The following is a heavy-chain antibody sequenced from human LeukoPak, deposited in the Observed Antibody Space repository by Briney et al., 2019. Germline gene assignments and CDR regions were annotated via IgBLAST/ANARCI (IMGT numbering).Heavy chain of an antibody. D-gene: IGHD2-15*01. V-gene: IGHV1-18*04. Sequence: GASVKVSCKVSGYIFTRYGISWVRQAPGQGLEWMGWISAHYGNTNYAQKFQDRVTMTTDTSTNTAYMELRSLRPDDTAVYYCARDFFHGHCSGLSCFLLDYWGQGSLVTVSS. CDR3: ARDFFHGHCSGLSCFLLDY. CDR2: ISAHYGNT. J-gene: IGHJ4*02. CDR1: GYIFTRYG.